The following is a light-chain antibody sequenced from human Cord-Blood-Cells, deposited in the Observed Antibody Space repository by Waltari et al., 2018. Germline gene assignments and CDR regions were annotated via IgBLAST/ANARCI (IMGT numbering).Light chain of an antibody. J-gene: IGKJ2*03. CDR3: QQLNSYPYS. CDR2: AAS. V-gene: IGKV1-9*01. CDR1: QGISSY. Sequence: DIQLTQSPSFLSASVGDRVTITCRASQGISSYLACYQQKPGKAPKLLIYAASTLQSGVPSRFSGSGSWTEFTLTIRSLQPEDFATYYCQQLNSYPYSFGQGTKLEIK.